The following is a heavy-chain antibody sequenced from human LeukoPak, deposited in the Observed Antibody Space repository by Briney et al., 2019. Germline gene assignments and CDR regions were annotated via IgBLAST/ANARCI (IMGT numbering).Heavy chain of an antibody. D-gene: IGHD6-19*01. CDR3: ARHNSLRTVAGPYYFDY. J-gene: IGHJ4*02. CDR1: GGSISSSSDY. Sequence: SESLSLTRTVSGGSISSSSDYWGWIRQPPGKGLEWIGSMYYSGSTHYNPSLKSRVTISVDTSKNQFSLKLSSVTAADTAVYYCARHNSLRTVAGPYYFDYWGQGTLVTVSS. CDR2: MYYSGST. V-gene: IGHV4-39*01.